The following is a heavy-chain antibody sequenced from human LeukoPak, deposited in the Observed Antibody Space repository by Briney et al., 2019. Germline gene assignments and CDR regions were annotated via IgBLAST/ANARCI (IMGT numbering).Heavy chain of an antibody. D-gene: IGHD5-18*01. CDR2: VYTSGST. J-gene: IGHJ3*02. CDR1: GGSISSDNYS. CDR3: ARERRHRGYGSRGAFDI. V-gene: IGHV4-61*02. Sequence: SETLSLTCTVSGGSISSDNYSWSWIRQPAGKGLEWIGRVYTSGSTNYNPSLKSRVTISVDKSKNQFSLKLSSVTAADTAVYYCARERRHRGYGSRGAFDIWGQGTMVTVSS.